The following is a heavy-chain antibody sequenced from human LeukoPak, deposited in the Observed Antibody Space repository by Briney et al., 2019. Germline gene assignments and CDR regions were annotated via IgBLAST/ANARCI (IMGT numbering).Heavy chain of an antibody. D-gene: IGHD6-6*01. Sequence: ASVKVSCKASGYTFTSYYMHWVRQAPGQGLEWMGIISPSGGSTSYAQKFQGRVTMTRDTSTSTVYMELSSLRSEDTAVYYCVMGYSSSWYFDYWGQGTLVTVSS. V-gene: IGHV1-46*03. J-gene: IGHJ4*02. CDR3: VMGYSSSWYFDY. CDR1: GYTFTSYY. CDR2: ISPSGGST.